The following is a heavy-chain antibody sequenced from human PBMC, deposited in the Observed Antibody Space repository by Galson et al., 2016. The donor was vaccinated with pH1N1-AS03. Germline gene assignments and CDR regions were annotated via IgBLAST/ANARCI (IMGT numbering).Heavy chain of an antibody. CDR2: ICYSVTT. V-gene: IGHV4-39*07. CDR3: ARDHSHSRGYYVS. D-gene: IGHD3-22*01. J-gene: IGHJ4*02. Sequence: TLSLTCNVSGASISSSSYCWGWIRQPPGKGLEWIGSICYSVTTYYNPSLKSRLTISVETSKNQFSLKLSSVTAADTAVCFCARDHSHSRGYYVSWGPGTSVTVSS. CDR1: GASISSSSYC.